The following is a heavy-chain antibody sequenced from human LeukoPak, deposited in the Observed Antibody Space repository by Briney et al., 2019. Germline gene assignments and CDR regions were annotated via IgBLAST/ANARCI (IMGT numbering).Heavy chain of an antibody. CDR3: ARGLWFGELPHFYFDY. V-gene: IGHV5-51*01. CDR2: IYPGDSDT. Sequence: GESLKISCKGSGYSFTSYWIGWVRHMLGKGLEWMGIIYPGDSDTRYSPSFQGQVTISADKSISTAYLQWSSLKASDTAMYYCARGLWFGELPHFYFDYWGQGTLVTVSS. J-gene: IGHJ4*02. CDR1: GYSFTSYW. D-gene: IGHD3-10*01.